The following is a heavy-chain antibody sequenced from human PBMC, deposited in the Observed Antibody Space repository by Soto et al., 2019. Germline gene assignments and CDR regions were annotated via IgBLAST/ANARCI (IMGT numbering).Heavy chain of an antibody. D-gene: IGHD7-27*01. CDR3: ARSLGKDLDTDYYFDY. V-gene: IGHV4-59*08. CDR1: GGSISSYY. J-gene: IGHJ4*02. CDR2: IYYSGST. Sequence: SETLSLTCTVSGGSISSYYWSWIRQPPGKGLEWIGYIYYSGSTNYNPSLKSRVTISVDTSKNQFSLKLSSVTAADTAVYYCARSLGKDLDTDYYFDYWGQGTLVTVSS.